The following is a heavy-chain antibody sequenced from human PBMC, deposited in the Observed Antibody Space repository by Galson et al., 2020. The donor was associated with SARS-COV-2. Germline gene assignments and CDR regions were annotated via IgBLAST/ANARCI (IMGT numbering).Heavy chain of an antibody. V-gene: IGHV3-21*01. J-gene: IGHJ4*02. CDR2: ISSSSSYI. CDR3: ARDRSGNYYDSIGLFDY. D-gene: IGHD3-22*01. CDR1: GFTFSSYS. Sequence: GESLKISCAASGFTFSSYSMNWVRQAPGKGLEWVSSISSSSSYIYYADSVKGRFTISRDNAKNSLYLQMNSLRAEDTAVYYCARDRSGNYYDSIGLFDYWGQGTLVTVSS.